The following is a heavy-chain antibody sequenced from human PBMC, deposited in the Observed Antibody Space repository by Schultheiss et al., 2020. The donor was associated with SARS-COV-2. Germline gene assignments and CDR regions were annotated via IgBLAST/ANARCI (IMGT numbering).Heavy chain of an antibody. CDR1: GFTFSSYG. Sequence: GGSLRLSCAASGFTFSSYGMHWVRQAPGKGLEWVAVISYDGSNKYYADSVKGRFTISRDNSKNTLYLQMNSLRAEDTAVYYCAKETYMTTVTLYYMDVWGKGTTVTVSS. CDR2: ISYDGSNK. D-gene: IGHD4-17*01. J-gene: IGHJ6*03. CDR3: AKETYMTTVTLYYMDV. V-gene: IGHV3-30*18.